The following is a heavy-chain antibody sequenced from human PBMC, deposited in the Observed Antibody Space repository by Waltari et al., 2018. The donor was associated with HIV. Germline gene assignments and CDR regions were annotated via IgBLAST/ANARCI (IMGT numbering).Heavy chain of an antibody. CDR3: ARHLNHGHDYVWGSYRPFDY. V-gene: IGHV4-39*01. CDR2: ISSSGSP. D-gene: IGHD3-16*02. Sequence: QLQLQESGPGLVKPSETLSLTCIVSGGSISSSRHYWGWIRQPPGKGLEWLATISSSGSPVYNPSLKSRLTISVDTSKNRFSLRLSSVTAADTAVYYCARHLNHGHDYVWGSYRPFDYWGQGTLVTVSS. CDR1: GGSISSSRHY. J-gene: IGHJ4*02.